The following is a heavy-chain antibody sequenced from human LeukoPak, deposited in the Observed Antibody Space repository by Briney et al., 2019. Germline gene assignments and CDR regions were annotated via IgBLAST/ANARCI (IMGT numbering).Heavy chain of an antibody. Sequence: SVKVSCKASGGTFSSYAISWVRQAPGQGLEWMGGIIPIFSTANYAQKFQGRVTITADKSTSTAYMELSSLRSEDTAVYYCARGGGIVVVTANPFDYWGQGTLVTVSS. J-gene: IGHJ4*02. D-gene: IGHD2-21*02. CDR2: IIPIFSTA. V-gene: IGHV1-69*06. CDR1: GGTFSSYA. CDR3: ARGGGIVVVTANPFDY.